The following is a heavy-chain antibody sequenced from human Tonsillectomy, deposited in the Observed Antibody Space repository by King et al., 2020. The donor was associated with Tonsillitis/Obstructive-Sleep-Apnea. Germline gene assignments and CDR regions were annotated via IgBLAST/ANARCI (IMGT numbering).Heavy chain of an antibody. Sequence: VQLVESGGGLVQPGGSLRLSCAASGFTFSDFGMNWVRQAPGKGLEWVANIKEDGSETYYVDSVRGRFTISRDNAKDSLSLQMNSLRAEDTAMYFCVRLTAGARLRYFDLWRRGTLVTVS. D-gene: IGHD2-21*02. CDR2: IKEDGSET. V-gene: IGHV3-7*04. J-gene: IGHJ2*01. CDR3: VRLTAGARLRYFDL. CDR1: GFTFSDFG.